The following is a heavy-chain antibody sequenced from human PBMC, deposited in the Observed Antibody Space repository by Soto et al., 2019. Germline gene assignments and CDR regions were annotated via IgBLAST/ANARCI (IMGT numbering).Heavy chain of an antibody. J-gene: IGHJ5*02. CDR1: GGSISSGGYY. CDR2: IYYSGST. V-gene: IGHV4-31*03. Sequence: PSETLSLTCTVSGGSISSGGYYWSWIRQHPGKGLEWIGYIYYSGSTYYNPSLKSRVTISVDTFKNQFSLKLSSVTAADTAVYYCARVGIAAAGTGWFDPWGQGTLVTVS. CDR3: ARVGIAAAGTGWFDP. D-gene: IGHD6-13*01.